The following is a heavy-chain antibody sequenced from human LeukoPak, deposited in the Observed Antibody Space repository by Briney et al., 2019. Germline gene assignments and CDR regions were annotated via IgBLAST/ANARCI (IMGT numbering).Heavy chain of an antibody. CDR2: IYSGGST. D-gene: IGHD3-22*01. CDR1: GFTVSSNY. CDR3: ARTSDSSGYFGLFDY. V-gene: IGHV3-53*01. J-gene: IGHJ4*02. Sequence: GGSLRLSCAASGFTVSSNYMSWVRQAPGKGLEWVSVIYSGGSTYYADSVKGRFTISRDNSKNTLYPQMNSLRAEDTAVYYCARTSDSSGYFGLFDYWGQGTLVTVSS.